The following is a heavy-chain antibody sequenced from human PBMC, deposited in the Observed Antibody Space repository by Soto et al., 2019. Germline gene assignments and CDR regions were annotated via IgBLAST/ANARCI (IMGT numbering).Heavy chain of an antibody. Sequence: GGSLRLSCAASGFTFSSYSMNWVRQAPGKGLEWVSSISSSSSYIYYADSVKGRFTISRDNAKNSLYLQMNSLRAEDTAVYYCARGSIAAAGTDYWGQGTLVTVSS. D-gene: IGHD6-13*01. CDR3: ARGSIAAAGTDY. CDR2: ISSSSSYI. J-gene: IGHJ4*02. CDR1: GFTFSSYS. V-gene: IGHV3-21*01.